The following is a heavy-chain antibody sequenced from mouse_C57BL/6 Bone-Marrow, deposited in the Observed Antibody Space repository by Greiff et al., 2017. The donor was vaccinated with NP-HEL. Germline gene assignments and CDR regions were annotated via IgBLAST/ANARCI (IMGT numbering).Heavy chain of an antibody. CDR1: GFTFSDYG. J-gene: IGHJ2*01. V-gene: IGHV5-15*01. Sequence: EVQLVESGGGLVQPGGSLKLSCAASGFTFSDYGMAWVRQAPRKGPEWVAFISNLAYSIYYADTVTGRFTISRENAKNTLYLEMSSLRSEDTAMYYCARHSPYYYGTLYYFDYWGQGTTLTVSS. D-gene: IGHD1-1*01. CDR2: ISNLAYSI. CDR3: ARHSPYYYGTLYYFDY.